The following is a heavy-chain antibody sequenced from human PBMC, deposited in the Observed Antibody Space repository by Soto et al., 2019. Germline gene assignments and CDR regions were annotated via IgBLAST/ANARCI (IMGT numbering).Heavy chain of an antibody. CDR2: ISSSGNSS. D-gene: IGHD3-10*01. J-gene: IGHJ3*02. CDR3: AKRFFGSGSPPGAFDI. Sequence: EVQLLESGGGLVQPGGSLRLSCVASGFSFSKYAMSWVRQAPGKGPEWVSFISSSGNSSYYADSVKGRFTISRDNSKNTLYVQMNSLRAEDTAVYYCAKRFFGSGSPPGAFDIWGQGTMVTVSS. CDR1: GFSFSKYA. V-gene: IGHV3-23*01.